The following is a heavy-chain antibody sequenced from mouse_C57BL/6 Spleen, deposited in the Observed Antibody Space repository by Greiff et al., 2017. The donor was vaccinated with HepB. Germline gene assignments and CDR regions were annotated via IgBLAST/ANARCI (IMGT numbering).Heavy chain of an antibody. CDR2: INPNNGGT. CDR3: ARSQGREWLLPYYFDY. V-gene: IGHV1-18*01. D-gene: IGHD2-3*01. Sequence: EVQLQQSGPELVKPGASVKIPCKASGYTFTDYNMDWVKQSHGKSLEWIGDINPNNGGTIYNQKFKGKATLTVDKSSSTAYMELRSLTSEDTAVYYCARSQGREWLLPYYFDYWGQGTTLTVSS. J-gene: IGHJ2*01. CDR1: GYTFTDYN.